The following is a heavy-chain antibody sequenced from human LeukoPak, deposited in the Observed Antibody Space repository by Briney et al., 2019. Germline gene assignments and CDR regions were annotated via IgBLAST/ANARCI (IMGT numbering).Heavy chain of an antibody. V-gene: IGHV3-48*01. CDR2: IDSSSTSI. CDR1: GFTFSNSA. J-gene: IGHJ4*02. D-gene: IGHD6-19*01. CDR3: ARESSGWSGNN. Sequence: GGSLRLSCAASGFTFSNSAMNWVRQAPGKGLEWISYIDSSSTSIYYADSVKGRFTISRDNAKNSLYLQMNSLRAEDTSVYYCARESSGWSGNNWGQGTLVTVSS.